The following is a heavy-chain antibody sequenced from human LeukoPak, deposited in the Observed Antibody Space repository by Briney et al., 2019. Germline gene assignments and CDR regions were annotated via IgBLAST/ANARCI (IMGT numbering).Heavy chain of an antibody. CDR3: AKEETLYSYGYRYYFDY. V-gene: IGHV3-30*18. J-gene: IGHJ4*02. CDR1: GFTFSSYG. D-gene: IGHD5-18*01. Sequence: QPGRSLRLSCAASGFTFSSYGMHWVRQAPGKGLEWVAVISYDGSNKYYADSVKGRFTISRDNSKNTLYLQMNSLRAEDTAVYYCAKEETLYSYGYRYYFDYWGQGTLVIVSS. CDR2: ISYDGSNK.